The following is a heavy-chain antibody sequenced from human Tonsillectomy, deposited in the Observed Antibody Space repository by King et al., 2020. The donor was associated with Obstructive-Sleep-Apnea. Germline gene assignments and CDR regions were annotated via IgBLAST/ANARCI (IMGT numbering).Heavy chain of an antibody. Sequence: QLVQSGGGVVQPGRSLRLSCAASGFTFSSYGMHWVRQAPGTGLEWVAVISYDGSNKYYADSVTGRFTISRDNSKNTLYLQMNSLRAEDTAVYYCAKTAAAGTYYAFRMDVWGQGTTVTVSS. CDR3: AKTAAAGTYYAFRMDV. CDR1: GFTFSSYG. V-gene: IGHV3-30*18. J-gene: IGHJ6*02. D-gene: IGHD6-13*01. CDR2: ISYDGSNK.